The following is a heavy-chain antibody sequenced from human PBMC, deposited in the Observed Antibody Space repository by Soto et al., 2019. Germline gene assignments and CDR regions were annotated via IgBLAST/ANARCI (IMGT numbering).Heavy chain of an antibody. CDR1: GGSISSSSYY. CDR3: ARRSDDFWSGYYPTNYYSYGLDV. Sequence: SETLSLTCTVSGGSISSSSYYWGWIRQPPGKGLEWIGSIYYSGSTYYNPSLKSRVTISVDTSKNQFSLKLSSVTAADTAVYYCARRSDDFWSGYYPTNYYSYGLDVWGQGTTVTVSS. D-gene: IGHD3-3*01. J-gene: IGHJ6*02. CDR2: IYYSGST. V-gene: IGHV4-39*01.